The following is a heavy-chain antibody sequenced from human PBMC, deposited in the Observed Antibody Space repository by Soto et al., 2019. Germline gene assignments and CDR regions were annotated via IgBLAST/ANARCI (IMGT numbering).Heavy chain of an antibody. CDR3: ARQGSY. CDR2: VYYSGST. CDR1: GGSIFSSY. V-gene: IGHV4-59*08. J-gene: IGHJ4*02. Sequence: SETLSLTCTVSGGSIFSSYWTWIRQPPGKGLEWIGNVYYSGSTNYNPSLKSRITISVDTSKNQVSLTLTSVTAADTAVYYCARQGSYWGQGALVTVSS.